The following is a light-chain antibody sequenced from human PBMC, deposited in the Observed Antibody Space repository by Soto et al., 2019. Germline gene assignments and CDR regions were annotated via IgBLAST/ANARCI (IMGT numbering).Light chain of an antibody. V-gene: IGLV1-44*01. Sequence: QSVLTQPPSASGTPGKRVTISCSGSSSNIGSKTVNWYQQLPGTAPKLLIYSNYQRPSRVPDRFSGSKSGTSASLAISGLQSEDEADYFCSAWDASLDGYVFGTGTKVTVL. CDR3: SAWDASLDGYV. J-gene: IGLJ1*01. CDR2: SNY. CDR1: SSNIGSKT.